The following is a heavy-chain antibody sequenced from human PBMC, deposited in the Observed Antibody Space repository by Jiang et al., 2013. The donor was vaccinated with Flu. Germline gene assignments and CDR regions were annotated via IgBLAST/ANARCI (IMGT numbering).Heavy chain of an antibody. V-gene: IGHV3-23*01. CDR1: GFTFSSYA. CDR2: ISGSGGST. J-gene: IGHJ4*02. D-gene: IGHD2-2*01. Sequence: VQLLESGGSLVQPGGSLRLSCAASGFTFSSYAMSWVRQAPGKGLEWVSAISGSGGSTYYADSVKGRFTISRDNSKNTLYLQMNSLRAEDTAVYYCANPGPLCSSTSCYAVYWGQGTLVTVSS. CDR3: ANPGPLCSSTSCYAVY.